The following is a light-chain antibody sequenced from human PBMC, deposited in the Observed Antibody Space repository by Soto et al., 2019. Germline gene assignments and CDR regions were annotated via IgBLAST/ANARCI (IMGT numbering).Light chain of an antibody. J-gene: IGKJ4*01. CDR1: QSIINY. Sequence: DIPMTQSPSSLSASVGDRVTVTCRASQSIINYLNWFQQKSGKAPKLLISAASSLQSGVPSRFRGSGSGTEFILTINSLQPEDGATYYCQQTYSSPLTFGGGSKVEL. CDR3: QQTYSSPLT. V-gene: IGKV1-39*01. CDR2: AAS.